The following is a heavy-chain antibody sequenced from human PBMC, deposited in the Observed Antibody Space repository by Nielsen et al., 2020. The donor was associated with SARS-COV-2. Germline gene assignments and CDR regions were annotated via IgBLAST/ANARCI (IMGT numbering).Heavy chain of an antibody. J-gene: IGHJ4*02. D-gene: IGHD6-13*01. CDR3: TTGFASSWYFDY. Sequence: GESLKISCAASGFTFSNTWMNWVRQAPGKGLEWVGRIKSKTDGGTTDYAAPVKGRFTISRDDSKTTLYLQMNSLKTEDTAVYYCTTGFASSWYFDYWGQGTLVTVSS. CDR1: GFTFSNTW. CDR2: IKSKTDGGTT. V-gene: IGHV3-15*01.